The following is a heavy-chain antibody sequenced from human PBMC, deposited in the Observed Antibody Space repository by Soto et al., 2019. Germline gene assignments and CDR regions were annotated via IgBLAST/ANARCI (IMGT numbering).Heavy chain of an antibody. D-gene: IGHD3-9*01. V-gene: IGHV4-34*01. CDR3: ARGLSLSGYYEVRYYHGMDV. J-gene: IGHJ6*02. CDR1: GGSFSGYY. CDR2: INHSGRN. Sequence: PSETLSLTCAVYGGSFSGYYWSWIRQPPGKGLEWIGEINHSGRNNYNPSLKSRVTISIDTSKDQFSLKLSAVTAADTAVYYCARGLSLSGYYEVRYYHGMDVWGQGTTVTV.